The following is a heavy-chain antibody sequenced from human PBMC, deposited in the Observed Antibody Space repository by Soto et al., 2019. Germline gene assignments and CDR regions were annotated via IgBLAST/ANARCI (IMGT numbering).Heavy chain of an antibody. Sequence: PGGSLRLSCAASGFTFSGSAMHWVRQASGKGLEWVGRIRSKANSYATAYAASVKGRFTISRDDSNNTAYLQMNSLKTEDTAVYYCIRQFESGNYFNAFDLWGQGTMVTVSS. J-gene: IGHJ3*01. D-gene: IGHD1-26*01. V-gene: IGHV3-73*01. CDR3: IRQFESGNYFNAFDL. CDR2: IRSKANSYAT. CDR1: GFTFSGSA.